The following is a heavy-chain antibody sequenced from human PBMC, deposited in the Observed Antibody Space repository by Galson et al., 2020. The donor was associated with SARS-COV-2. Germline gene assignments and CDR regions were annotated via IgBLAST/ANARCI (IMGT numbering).Heavy chain of an antibody. CDR2: ISGSGGST. Sequence: GGSLRLSCAASGFTFSSYAMSWVRQAPGKGLEWVSAISGSGGSTYYADSVMGRFTISRDNSKNTLYLQMNSLRAEDTAIYYCAKYIVVVPAAESDDAFDIWGQGTMVTVSS. J-gene: IGHJ3*02. CDR3: AKYIVVVPAAESDDAFDI. D-gene: IGHD2-2*01. V-gene: IGHV3-23*01. CDR1: GFTFSSYA.